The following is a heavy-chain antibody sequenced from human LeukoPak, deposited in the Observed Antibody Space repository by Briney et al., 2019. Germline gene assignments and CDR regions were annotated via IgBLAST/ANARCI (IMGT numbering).Heavy chain of an antibody. J-gene: IGHJ4*02. CDR3: AREGGFYRPLDY. Sequence: SETLSLTCTVSDASISTYYWSWIRQPPGKGLEWIGEVHLDGRTNYNPSLKSRLIMSVDLPENHISLKLTSVTAADTAVYYCAREGGFYRPLDYSGQGTLVTVSS. V-gene: IGHV4-59*12. CDR2: VHLDGRT. CDR1: DASISTYY. D-gene: IGHD3-3*01.